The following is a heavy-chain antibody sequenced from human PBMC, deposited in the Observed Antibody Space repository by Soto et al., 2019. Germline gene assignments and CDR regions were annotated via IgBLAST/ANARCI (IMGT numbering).Heavy chain of an antibody. CDR1: GFTFSNAW. Sequence: GGSLRLSCAASGFTFSNAWMSWVRQAPGKGLEWVGRIKSKTDGGTTDYAAPVKGRFTISRDDSKNTLYLQMNSLKTEDTAVYYCTTDRYDFWSGNYMDVWGKGTTVTVSS. D-gene: IGHD3-3*01. V-gene: IGHV3-15*01. CDR3: TTDRYDFWSGNYMDV. CDR2: IKSKTDGGTT. J-gene: IGHJ6*03.